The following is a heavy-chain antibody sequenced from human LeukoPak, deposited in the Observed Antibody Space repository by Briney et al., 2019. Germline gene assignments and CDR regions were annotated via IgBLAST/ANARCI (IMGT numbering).Heavy chain of an antibody. CDR1: GGSFSGYY. J-gene: IGHJ4*02. CDR3: ARLPTYYYDSSTDY. Sequence: SETLSLTCAVYGGSFSGYYWSWIRQPPGKGLEWIGEINHSGSTNYNPSLKSRVTISVDTSKNQFSLKLSSVTAADTAVYYCARLPTYYYDSSTDYWGQGTLVTVSS. CDR2: INHSGST. V-gene: IGHV4-34*01. D-gene: IGHD3-22*01.